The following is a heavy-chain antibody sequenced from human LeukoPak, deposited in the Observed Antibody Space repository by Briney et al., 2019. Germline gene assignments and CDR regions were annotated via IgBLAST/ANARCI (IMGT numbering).Heavy chain of an antibody. Sequence: GASVKVSCKASGYTFTSYDINWVRQAPGQGLEWMGGIIPIFGTANYAQKLQGRVTITADESTSTAYMELSSLRSEDTAVYYCARTGSGPNADLEWYGGAFDSWGQGTLVTVSS. J-gene: IGHJ5*01. V-gene: IGHV1-69*13. CDR3: ARTGSGPNADLEWYGGAFDS. CDR1: GYTFTSYD. CDR2: IIPIFGTA. D-gene: IGHD3-3*01.